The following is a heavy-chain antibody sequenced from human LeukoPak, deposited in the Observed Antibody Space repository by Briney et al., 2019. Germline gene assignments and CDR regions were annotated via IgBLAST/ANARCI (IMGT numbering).Heavy chain of an antibody. D-gene: IGHD3-16*01. CDR1: GFTFSTYA. CDR2: ISNDGGTT. V-gene: IGHV3-64*01. J-gene: IGHJ3*02. CDR3: AKAQNWGSGAYDI. Sequence: PGGSLRLSCAASGFTFSTYAFHWVRQAPGKGLEFVSAISNDGGTTYYANSVKGRFTMSRDNSKNMLYLQMGSLRVEDMAVYYCAKAQNWGSGAYDIWGQGTMVNVSS.